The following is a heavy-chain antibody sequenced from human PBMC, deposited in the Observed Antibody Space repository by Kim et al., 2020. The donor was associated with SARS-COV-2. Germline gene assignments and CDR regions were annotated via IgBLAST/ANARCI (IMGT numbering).Heavy chain of an antibody. D-gene: IGHD3-9*01. CDR2: IYYSGST. V-gene: IGHV4-39*07. Sequence: SETLSLTCTVSGGSISSSSYYWGWIRQPPGKGLEWIGSIYYSGSTYYNPSLKSRVTISVDTSKNQFSLKLSSVTAADTAVYYCARAPEEVPAGITRQLRYFDWLSPYWGQGTLVTVSS. CDR1: GGSISSSSYY. J-gene: IGHJ4*02. CDR3: ARAPEEVPAGITRQLRYFDWLSPY.